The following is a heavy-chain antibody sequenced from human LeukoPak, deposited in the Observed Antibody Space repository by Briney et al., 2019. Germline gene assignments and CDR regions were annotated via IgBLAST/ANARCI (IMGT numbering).Heavy chain of an antibody. CDR2: ISAYNGNT. Sequence: ASVKLSCKASGYTFTNYGISWVRQAPGQGLELMGWISAYNGNTNYAQTLQGRVTMTTDTSTSTAYMELRSLRSDDTAVYYCARCHYYGSGNYVRVYSPDYWGQGTLVTVSS. V-gene: IGHV1-18*01. D-gene: IGHD3-10*01. J-gene: IGHJ4*02. CDR3: ARCHYYGSGNYVRVYSPDY. CDR1: GYTFTNYG.